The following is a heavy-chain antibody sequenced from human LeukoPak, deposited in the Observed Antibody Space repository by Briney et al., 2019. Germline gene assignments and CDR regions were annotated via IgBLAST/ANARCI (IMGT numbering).Heavy chain of an antibody. CDR1: GGSISSYY. J-gene: IGHJ6*03. V-gene: IGHV4-4*07. CDR3: ARDSSIYYYYMDV. D-gene: IGHD6-6*01. CDR2: IYTRGST. Sequence: SSETLSLTCTVAGGSISSYYWSWIRQAAGEGLEWIGRIYTRGSTNYNPSLKSRVTMSVDTSKNQFSPKLSSVTAADAAVYYCARDSSIYYYYMDVWGKGTTVTVSS.